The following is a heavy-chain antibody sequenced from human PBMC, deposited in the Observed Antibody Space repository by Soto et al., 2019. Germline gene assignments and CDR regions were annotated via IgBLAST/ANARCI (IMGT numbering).Heavy chain of an antibody. D-gene: IGHD6-13*01. V-gene: IGHV3-7*05. J-gene: IGHJ4*02. CDR3: ARVKRIAAAGHFDY. Sequence: TGGSLRLSCAASGFTFSSYWMSWVRQAPGKGLEWVANIKQDGSEKYYVDSVKGRFTISRDNAKNSLYLQMNSLRAEDTAVYYCARVKRIAAAGHFDYWGQGTLVTVSS. CDR2: IKQDGSEK. CDR1: GFTFSSYW.